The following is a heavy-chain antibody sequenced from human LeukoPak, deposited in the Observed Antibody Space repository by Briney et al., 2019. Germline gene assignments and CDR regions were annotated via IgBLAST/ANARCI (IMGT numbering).Heavy chain of an antibody. Sequence: ASVTVSCKASGYTFTSYAMNGVRQAPGQGLEGMGWINTNTGNPTYAKGFTGRFVFSLDTSVSTAYLQISSLKAEDTAVYYCARVPQLWPDYWGQGTLVTVSS. CDR1: GYTFTSYA. J-gene: IGHJ4*02. V-gene: IGHV7-4-1*02. D-gene: IGHD5-18*01. CDR3: ARVPQLWPDY. CDR2: INTNTGNP.